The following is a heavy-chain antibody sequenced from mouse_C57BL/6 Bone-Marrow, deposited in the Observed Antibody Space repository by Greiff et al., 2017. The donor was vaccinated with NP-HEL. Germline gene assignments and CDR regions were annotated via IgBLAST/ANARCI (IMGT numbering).Heavy chain of an antibody. V-gene: IGHV1-7*01. Sequence: VQLQQSGAELAKPGASVKLSCKASGYTFTSYWMHWVKQRPGQGLEWIGYINPSSGYTKYNQKFKDKATLTADKSSSTAYMQLSSLTSEASAVXYCARGVSSSGFAYWGQGTLGTVSA. CDR2: INPSSGYT. J-gene: IGHJ3*01. CDR1: GYTFTSYW. CDR3: ARGVSSSGFAY. D-gene: IGHD1-1*01.